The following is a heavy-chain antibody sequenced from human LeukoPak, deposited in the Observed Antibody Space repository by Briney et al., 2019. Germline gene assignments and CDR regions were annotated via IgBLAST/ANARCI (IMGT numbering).Heavy chain of an antibody. D-gene: IGHD1-26*01. J-gene: IGHJ4*02. Sequence: RGSLRLSCAAPGFTFSSYWMHWVRQAPGEGLVWVSRINTDGSSTNYADSVKGRFTISRDNAKNTLYLQMNSLRAEDTAVYYCARDLMGAPGYWGQGTLVTVSS. CDR2: INTDGSST. V-gene: IGHV3-74*01. CDR1: GFTFSSYW. CDR3: ARDLMGAPGY.